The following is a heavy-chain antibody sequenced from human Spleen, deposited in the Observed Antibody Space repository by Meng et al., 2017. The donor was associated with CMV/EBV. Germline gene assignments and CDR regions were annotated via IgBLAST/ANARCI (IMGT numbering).Heavy chain of an antibody. CDR1: TSYY. CDR3: ARDPYIVVVPAAIWDGGWFDP. CDR2: INPSGGST. J-gene: IGHJ5*02. V-gene: IGHV1-46*01. Sequence: TSYYMHWVRQAPGQGLEWMGIINPSGGSTSYAQKFQGRVTMTRDTSTSTVYMELSSLRSEDTAVYYCARDPYIVVVPAAIWDGGWFDPWGQGTLVTVSS. D-gene: IGHD2-2*02.